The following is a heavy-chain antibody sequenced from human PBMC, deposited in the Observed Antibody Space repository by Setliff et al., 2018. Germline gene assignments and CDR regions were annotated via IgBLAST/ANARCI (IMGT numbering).Heavy chain of an antibody. CDR1: GYTFTSYA. CDR3: ARGYSSGWYIN. Sequence: GASVKVSCKASGYTFTSYAMHWVRQAPGQRLEWMGWINAGNGNTKYSQKSQGRVTITRDTSASTAYMELSSLRSEDTAVYYCARGYSSGWYINWGQGTLVTVSS. D-gene: IGHD6-19*01. V-gene: IGHV1-3*01. J-gene: IGHJ4*02. CDR2: INAGNGNT.